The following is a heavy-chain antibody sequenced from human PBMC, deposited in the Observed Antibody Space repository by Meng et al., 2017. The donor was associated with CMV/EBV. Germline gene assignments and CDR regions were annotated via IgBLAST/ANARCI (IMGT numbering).Heavy chain of an antibody. J-gene: IGHJ6*02. V-gene: IGHV1-69*05. CDR2: IIPIFGTA. Sequence: SVKFSCKASGGTFSSYAISWLRQAPGQGLEWMGGIIPIFGTANYAQKFQGRVTITTDESPSTAYMELSSLRSEDTAVYYCASRLQPYYGMDVWGQGTTVTVSS. CDR3: ASRLQPYYGMDV. D-gene: IGHD5-24*01. CDR1: GGTFSSYA.